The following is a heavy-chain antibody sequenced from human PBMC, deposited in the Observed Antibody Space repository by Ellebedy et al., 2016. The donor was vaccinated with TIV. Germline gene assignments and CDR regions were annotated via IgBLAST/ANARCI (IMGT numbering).Heavy chain of an antibody. V-gene: IGHV1-18*01. CDR1: GYTFTSYG. Sequence: AASVKVSCKTSGYTFTSYGVSWVRQAPGQGLEWMGWISGYNGDTKYAQKFHGRVTMTTDTSTSTAYMEVMSLRSDDTAVYYCARVIERQKGLDWFDPWGQGTLVTVSS. CDR2: ISGYNGDT. D-gene: IGHD2-15*01. J-gene: IGHJ5*02. CDR3: ARVIERQKGLDWFDP.